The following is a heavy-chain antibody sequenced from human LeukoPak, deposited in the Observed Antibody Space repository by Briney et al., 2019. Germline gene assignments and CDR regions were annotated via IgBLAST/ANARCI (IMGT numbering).Heavy chain of an antibody. CDR2: ISAYNGNT. CDR1: GYTFTSYG. V-gene: IGHV1-18*01. D-gene: IGHD1-26*01. CDR3: ARDQSGSYSLDYYYMDV. Sequence: WASVKVSCKASGYTFTSYGISWVRQAPGQGLEWMGWISAYNGNTNYAQKLQGRVTVTTDTSTSTAYMELRSLRSDDTAVYYCARDQSGSYSLDYYYMDVWGKGTTVTVSS. J-gene: IGHJ6*03.